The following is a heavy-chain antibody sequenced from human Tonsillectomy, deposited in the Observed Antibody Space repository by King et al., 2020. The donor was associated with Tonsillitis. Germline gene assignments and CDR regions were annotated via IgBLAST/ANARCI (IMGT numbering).Heavy chain of an antibody. D-gene: IGHD6-13*01. CDR2: ILYSGRT. Sequence: QLQESGPRLVKPSETRSLTCTVSCGSISSYCWSWIRQPPGHGLECIGCILYSGRTNYNPFLKSRVTISVDTSKNQFVLKMKSVTAADTAVYYCARSYSSSWYSDYWGQGTLVTVSS. J-gene: IGHJ4*02. CDR3: ARSYSSSWYSDY. CDR1: CGSISSYC. V-gene: IGHV4-59*01.